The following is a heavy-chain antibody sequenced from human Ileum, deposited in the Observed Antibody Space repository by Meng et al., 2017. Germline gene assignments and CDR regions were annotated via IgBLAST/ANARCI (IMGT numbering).Heavy chain of an antibody. Sequence: LQMWGAGLLRHSETLSLACVVYGASFNGYYWSGSRQPPGRGLEWIGEINHSGSTNYNPSLKSRVTISVDTSTNQFSLKLSYVTAADTAVYYCTRGGSRWLQSWGQGTLVTVSS. J-gene: IGHJ5*02. CDR2: INHSGST. CDR1: GASFNGYY. CDR3: TRGGSRWLQS. V-gene: IGHV4-34*01. D-gene: IGHD5-24*01.